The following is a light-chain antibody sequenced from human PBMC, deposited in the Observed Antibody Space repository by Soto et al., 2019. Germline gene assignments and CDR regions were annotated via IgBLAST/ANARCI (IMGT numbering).Light chain of an antibody. Sequence: EIVMTQSPGTLSLSPGETATLSCRSSQSVSSNYVAWFHQKPGQAPRLLIFDASNRATGIPARFSGSGSGTDFTLTISSLEPEDFALYYCQQRSNWTPITFGQGTRLEIK. J-gene: IGKJ5*01. CDR2: DAS. CDR1: QSVSSN. CDR3: QQRSNWTPIT. V-gene: IGKV3-11*01.